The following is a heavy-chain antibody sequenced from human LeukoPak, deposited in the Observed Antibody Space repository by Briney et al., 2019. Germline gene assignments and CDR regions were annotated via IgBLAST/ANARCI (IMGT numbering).Heavy chain of an antibody. D-gene: IGHD3-10*01. CDR3: ARDSTYYYDSGSSGPHYFDN. CDR2: ISSGGTYE. J-gene: IGHJ4*02. V-gene: IGHV3-30*01. CDR1: GFTFSNYA. Sequence: GGSLRLSCAASGFTFSNYAMHWVRQTPGKGLEWVSLISSGGTYEYYADSVKGRFTISRDNSKNTLYLQLNSLRAEDTAVYYCARDSTYYYDSGSSGPHYFDNWGQGTLVTVSS.